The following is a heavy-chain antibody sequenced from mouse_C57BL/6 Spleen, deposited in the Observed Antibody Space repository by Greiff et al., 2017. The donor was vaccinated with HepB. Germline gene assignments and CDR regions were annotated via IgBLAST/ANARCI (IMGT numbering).Heavy chain of an antibody. Sequence: VKLMESGAELVKPGASVKLSCKASGYTFTSYWMHWVKQRPGRGLEWIGRIDPNSGGTKYNEKFKSKATLTVDKPSSTAYMQLSSLTSEDSAVYYCARGEIYDGYYDAMDYWGQGTSVTVSS. D-gene: IGHD2-3*01. CDR3: ARGEIYDGYYDAMDY. J-gene: IGHJ4*01. CDR1: GYTFTSYW. CDR2: IDPNSGGT. V-gene: IGHV1-72*01.